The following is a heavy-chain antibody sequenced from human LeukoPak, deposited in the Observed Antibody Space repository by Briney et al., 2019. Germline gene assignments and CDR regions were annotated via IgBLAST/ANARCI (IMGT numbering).Heavy chain of an antibody. J-gene: IGHJ6*03. V-gene: IGHV3-53*05. CDR2: IYSGGST. D-gene: IGHD3-16*01. CDR3: AKGGGGRLIYYYYMDV. CDR1: EFSVGSNY. Sequence: GGSLRLSCAASEFSVGSNYMTWVRQAPGKGLEWVSLIYSGGSTYYADSVKGRFTISRDNSKNTLYLQMNSLRAEDMALYYCAKGGGGRLIYYYYMDVWGKGTTVTVSS.